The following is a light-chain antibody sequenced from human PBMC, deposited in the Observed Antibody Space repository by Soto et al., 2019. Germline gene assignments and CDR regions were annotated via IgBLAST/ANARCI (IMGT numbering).Light chain of an antibody. CDR1: KLGDKY. V-gene: IGLV3-1*01. CDR3: QAWDSSSWV. J-gene: IGLJ3*02. Sequence: SYELTQPPSVSVSPGQTASITRSGDKLGDKYACWYQQKPGQSPVLVMYQDSKRHSGIHGRFSGANSGNTAPLTISGTQAMDEADYYWQAWDSSSWVFGGGTKLTV. CDR2: QDS.